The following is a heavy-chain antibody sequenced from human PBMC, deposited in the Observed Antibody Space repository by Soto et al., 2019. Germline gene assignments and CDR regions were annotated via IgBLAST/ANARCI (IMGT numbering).Heavy chain of an antibody. CDR1: GFTFSTFD. J-gene: IGHJ5*02. Sequence: GGSLRLSCAGSGFTFSTFDIHWVRQAPGKGLEWVSGIGTLSDTVYAASVQGRFTISRQNAKNSVYLQMNSLRAGDTAFYYCARGRSFSYDSTPPPMFDPWGQGTLVTVSS. V-gene: IGHV3-13*01. CDR2: IGTLSDT. D-gene: IGHD3-10*01. CDR3: ARGRSFSYDSTPPPMFDP.